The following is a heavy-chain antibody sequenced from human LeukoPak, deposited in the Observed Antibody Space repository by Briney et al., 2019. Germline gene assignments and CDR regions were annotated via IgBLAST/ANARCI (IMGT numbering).Heavy chain of an antibody. J-gene: IGHJ5*02. CDR2: INPNSGGA. CDR3: ARVPIRRHYESTGYYYEDP. V-gene: IGHV1-2*02. CDR1: GYTFTGYY. Sequence: GASVKVSCKASGYTFTGYYMHWVRQAPGQGLEWMGWINPNSGGANYEQKFQGRVTMTRDTSISTGYMELSRVRSDDTAVYYCARVPIRRHYESTGYYYEDPWGQGTLVTVSS. D-gene: IGHD3-22*01.